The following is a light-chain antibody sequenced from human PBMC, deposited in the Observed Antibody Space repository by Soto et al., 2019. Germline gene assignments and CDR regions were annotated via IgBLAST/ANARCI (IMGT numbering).Light chain of an antibody. J-gene: IGLJ3*02. Sequence: QSVLTQPPSVSGAPGQRVTISCTGSSSNIGAGYGVHWYQQLPGTAPKLFIYGNSNRPSGVPDRFSGSKSGTSASLAITGLHAADEADYCFQSYDSSLSGSVFGGGTKVTVL. CDR1: SSNIGAGYG. V-gene: IGLV1-40*01. CDR3: QSYDSSLSGSV. CDR2: GNS.